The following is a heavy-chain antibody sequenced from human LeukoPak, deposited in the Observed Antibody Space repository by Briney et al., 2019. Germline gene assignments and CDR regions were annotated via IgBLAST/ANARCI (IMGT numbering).Heavy chain of an antibody. D-gene: IGHD6-19*01. CDR1: GGTFSSYA. CDR3: ARDLAVAGTDDY. J-gene: IGHJ4*02. V-gene: IGHV1-69*04. Sequence: SVKVSCKASGGTFSSYAISWVRQAPGQGLEWMGRIIPILGIANYAQKFQGRVTITADKSTSTAYMELSSLRSEDTAVYYCARDLAVAGTDDYWGQGTLVTVSS. CDR2: IIPILGIA.